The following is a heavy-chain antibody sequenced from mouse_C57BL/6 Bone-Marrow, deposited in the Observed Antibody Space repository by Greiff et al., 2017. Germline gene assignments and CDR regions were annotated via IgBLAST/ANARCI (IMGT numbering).Heavy chain of an antibody. J-gene: IGHJ2*01. CDR1: GYAFTNYL. V-gene: IGHV1-54*01. D-gene: IGHD1-1*01. CDR3: ARVGGLLRDDFDY. Sequence: QVQLQQSGAELVRPGTSVKVSCKASGYAFTNYLIEWVKQRPGQGLEWIGVINPGSGGTNYNEKFKGKATLTADKSSSTAYMQLSRLTSEDSAVYYCARVGGLLRDDFDYWGQGTTLTVSS. CDR2: INPGSGGT.